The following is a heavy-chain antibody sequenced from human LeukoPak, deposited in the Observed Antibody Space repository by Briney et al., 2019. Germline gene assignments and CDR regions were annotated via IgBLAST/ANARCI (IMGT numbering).Heavy chain of an antibody. CDR1: GGSMSSGGSY. CDR2: IYHSGST. D-gene: IGHD3-3*01. J-gene: IGHJ4*02. Sequence: SQTLSLTCIVTGGSMSSGGSYWSWIRQPPGKGLEWIGYIYHSGSTYYNPSLKSRVTISVDRSKNQFSLKVSSVTAADTAIYYCASSEYDFWSAYLHWGQGTLVTVSS. CDR3: ASSEYDFWSAYLH. V-gene: IGHV4-30-2*01.